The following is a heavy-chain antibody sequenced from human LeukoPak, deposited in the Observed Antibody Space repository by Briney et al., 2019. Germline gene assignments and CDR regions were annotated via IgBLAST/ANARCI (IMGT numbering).Heavy chain of an antibody. CDR1: GGSFSGYY. V-gene: IGHV4-34*01. D-gene: IGHD3-3*01. J-gene: IGHJ6*02. CDR2: INHSGST. Sequence: SETLSLTCAVYGGSFSGYYWSWIRQPPGKGLEWIGEINHSGSTNYNPSLKSRVTISVDTSKNQFSLKLSSVTAADTAVYYCARDFLDYYGMDVWGQGTTVTVSS. CDR3: ARDFLDYYGMDV.